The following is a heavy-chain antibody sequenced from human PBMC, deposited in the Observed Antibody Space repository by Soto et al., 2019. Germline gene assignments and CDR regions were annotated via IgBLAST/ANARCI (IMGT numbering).Heavy chain of an antibody. CDR3: AREGRHFDY. J-gene: IGHJ4*02. V-gene: IGHV1-69*06. CDR1: GGTFSSYA. CDR2: INPIFGTP. Sequence: ASVKVSCKASGGTFSSYAISWVRQAPGQGLEWMGGINPIFGTPHYAQKYQGRVTITADTFTNTAYMELTRLTSDHTAVYFCAREGRHFDYWGQGTLVTVSS.